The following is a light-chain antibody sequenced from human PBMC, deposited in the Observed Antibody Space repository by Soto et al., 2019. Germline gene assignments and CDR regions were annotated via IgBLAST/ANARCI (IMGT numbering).Light chain of an antibody. Sequence: DIQMTQSPSSLSASVGDRVTITCRARQSSSGWLAWYQQKPGKAPKLLIYEASTLESGVPSRFSGSGSGTEFTLTVNSLQPDDFATYYCQQYNIYPYTFGQGTKLEIK. V-gene: IGKV1-5*03. J-gene: IGKJ2*01. CDR1: QSSSGW. CDR2: EAS. CDR3: QQYNIYPYT.